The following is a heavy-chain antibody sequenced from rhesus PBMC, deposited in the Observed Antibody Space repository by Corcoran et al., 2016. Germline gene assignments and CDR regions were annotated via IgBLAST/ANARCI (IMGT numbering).Heavy chain of an antibody. CDR3: AGDALDS. CDR1: GYSISSNYY. J-gene: IGHJ6*01. V-gene: IGHV4S14*01. CDR2: IYGGGGSN. Sequence: VQLQESGPGLVEPSETLSLTCAVSGYSISSNYYCNWLRQPPGKGLEWVGGIYGGGGSNYLNPSLKSRVTLSVDTSKNQFSLKLNSVTAADTAVYYCAGDALDSWGQGVVVIVSS.